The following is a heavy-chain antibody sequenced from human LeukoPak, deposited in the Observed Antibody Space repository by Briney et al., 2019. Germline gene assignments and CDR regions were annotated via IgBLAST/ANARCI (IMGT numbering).Heavy chain of an antibody. CDR1: GGSISSHY. CDR2: IYYSGST. Sequence: SETLSLTCTVSGGSISSHYWSWIRQPPGKGLEWIGYIYYSGSTNYNPSLKSRVTISVDTSKNQFSLKLSSVTAADTAVYYCAREIAVASTFDYWGQGTLVTVSS. J-gene: IGHJ4*02. CDR3: AREIAVASTFDY. D-gene: IGHD6-19*01. V-gene: IGHV4-59*11.